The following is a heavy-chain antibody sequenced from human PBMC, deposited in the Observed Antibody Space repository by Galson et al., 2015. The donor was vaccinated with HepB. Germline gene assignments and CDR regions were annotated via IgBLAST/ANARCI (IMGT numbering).Heavy chain of an antibody. D-gene: IGHD1-1*01. V-gene: IGHV3-9*01. CDR3: AKDMGTGAGTPTLFDY. CDR2: ISWNSGSI. J-gene: IGHJ4*02. Sequence: SLRLSCAASGFTFDGYAMHWVRQAPGKGLEWVSGISWNSGSIGYADSVKGRFTIPRDNAKNSLYLQMNSLRAEDTALYYCAKDMGTGAGTPTLFDYWGQGTLVTVSS. CDR1: GFTFDGYA.